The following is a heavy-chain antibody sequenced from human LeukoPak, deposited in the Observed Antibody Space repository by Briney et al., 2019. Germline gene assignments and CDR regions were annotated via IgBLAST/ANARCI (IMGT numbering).Heavy chain of an antibody. Sequence: PSETLSLTCTVSGGSISTYYWSWIRQPPGKGLEWIGYIYYSGSTIYNPSLKSRVALSVDTSKNQFSLKVNSVAPTDAAVYFCARVSPTGGLAYWGQGALVTVSS. CDR1: GGSISTYY. CDR2: IYYSGST. V-gene: IGHV4-59*01. J-gene: IGHJ4*02. D-gene: IGHD1-1*01. CDR3: ARVSPTGGLAY.